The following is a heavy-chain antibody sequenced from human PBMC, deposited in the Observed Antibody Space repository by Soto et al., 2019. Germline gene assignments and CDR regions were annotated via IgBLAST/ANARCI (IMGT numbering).Heavy chain of an antibody. V-gene: IGHV1-46*01. Sequence: QVQLVQSGAEVKKPGASVKVSCKASGYTFTSYYMHWVRQAPGQGLEWMGIINPSGGSTSYAQKSQGRVTMTRDTSTSTVYMELSSLRSEDTAVYYCARGAILELPYYYYGMDVWGQGTTVTVSS. CDR2: INPSGGST. J-gene: IGHJ6*02. CDR3: ARGAILELPYYYYGMDV. D-gene: IGHD1-7*01. CDR1: GYTFTSYY.